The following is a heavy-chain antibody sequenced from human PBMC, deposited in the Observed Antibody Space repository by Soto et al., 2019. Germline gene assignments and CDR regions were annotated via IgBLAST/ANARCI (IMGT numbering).Heavy chain of an antibody. CDR1: GYSITAGGYY. J-gene: IGHJ5*02. D-gene: IGHD6-19*01. Sequence: SETLSLTCFVSGYSITAGGYYWSWIRHHPGKGLEWIGSFYSSGSIIYNPSLRSRVSISGDTSSNQFSMSLTSVTAADTARYYCARMYSSGSGWFHPWGQGTLVTSPQ. V-gene: IGHV4-31*03. CDR3: ARMYSSGSGWFHP. CDR2: FYSSGSI.